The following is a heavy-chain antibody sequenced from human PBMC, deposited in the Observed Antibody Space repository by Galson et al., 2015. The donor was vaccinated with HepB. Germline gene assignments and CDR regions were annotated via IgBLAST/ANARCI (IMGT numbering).Heavy chain of an antibody. CDR3: ARGRYSAFDI. J-gene: IGHJ3*02. Sequence: CAISGDSVSRYGAAWNWIRQSPSRGLEWLGRTYYRSKWFNEYALSVKSRLNINPDTSRNQFSLQLDSLTPEDTAVYYCARGRYSAFDIWDQGTMVTVSS. V-gene: IGHV6-1*01. D-gene: IGHD2-2*02. CDR1: GDSVSRYGAA. CDR2: TYYRSKWFN.